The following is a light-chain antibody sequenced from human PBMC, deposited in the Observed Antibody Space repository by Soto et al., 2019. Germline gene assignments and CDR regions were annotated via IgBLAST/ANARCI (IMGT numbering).Light chain of an antibody. V-gene: IGKV1-5*03. Sequence: DIQMTQSPSTLSASVGDRVTITCRASQSISSWLAWYQQKPGKAPKLLIYKASSLESGVPSRFSGSGSGTKFTITINSLQPADFATYYCQQYNSYSPWTFGQGTMVEIK. CDR2: KAS. CDR3: QQYNSYSPWT. J-gene: IGKJ1*01. CDR1: QSISSW.